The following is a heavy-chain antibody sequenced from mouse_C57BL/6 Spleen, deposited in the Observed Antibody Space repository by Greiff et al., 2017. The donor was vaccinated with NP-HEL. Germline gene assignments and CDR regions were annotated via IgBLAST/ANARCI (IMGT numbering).Heavy chain of an antibody. CDR3: ARQGSNYVPFDY. CDR1: GFSLTRYG. Sequence: VQLQQSGPGLVQPSQSLSITCTVSGFSLTRYGVPWVRPSPGTVLEWLGVLWSGGRTDYNAAFISRLSISKDNSKSQVFFKMNSLQADDTAIYYCARQGSNYVPFDYWGQGTTLTVSS. V-gene: IGHV2-2*01. J-gene: IGHJ2*01. CDR2: LWSGGRT. D-gene: IGHD2-5*01.